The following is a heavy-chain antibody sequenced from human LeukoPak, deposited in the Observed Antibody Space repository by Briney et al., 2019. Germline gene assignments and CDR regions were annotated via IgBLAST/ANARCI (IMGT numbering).Heavy chain of an antibody. CDR2: IWYDGSNK. D-gene: IGHD3-22*01. Sequence: GGSLRLSCAASGFTFSNYGMHWVRQAPGKGLEWVAVIWYDGSNKYYADSVKGRFTISRDNSKNMLYLQMNGLRAEETAVYYCARDPFNMIVVAPPDCWGQGTLVTVSS. V-gene: IGHV3-33*01. CDR1: GFTFSNYG. CDR3: ARDPFNMIVVAPPDC. J-gene: IGHJ4*02.